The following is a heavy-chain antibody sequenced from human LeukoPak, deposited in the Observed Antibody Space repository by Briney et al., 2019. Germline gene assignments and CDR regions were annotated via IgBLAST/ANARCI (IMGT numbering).Heavy chain of an antibody. CDR3: ARAYGDYANFDY. CDR1: GGSISSYY. D-gene: IGHD4-17*01. Sequence: SETLSLTCTVSGGSISSYYWGWIRQPPGKGLEWIGYIYYSGSTNYNPSLKSRVTISVDTSKNQFSLKLSSVTAADTAVYYCARAYGDYANFDYWGQGTLVTVSS. J-gene: IGHJ4*02. V-gene: IGHV4-59*01. CDR2: IYYSGST.